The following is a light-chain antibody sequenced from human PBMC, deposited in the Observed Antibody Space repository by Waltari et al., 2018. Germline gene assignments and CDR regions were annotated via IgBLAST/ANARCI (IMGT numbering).Light chain of an antibody. CDR3: GTWDSSLRGGV. CDR2: DNN. Sequence: QSVLTQPPSVSAAPGPQVTISSSGSSSTFGHHYVPWYQQFPGTAPKPLIYDNNKRPSGIPDRFSGSKSGTSATLGITGLQTGDEADYYCGTWDSSLRGGVFGGGTKLTVL. J-gene: IGLJ2*01. V-gene: IGLV1-51*01. CDR1: SSTFGHHY.